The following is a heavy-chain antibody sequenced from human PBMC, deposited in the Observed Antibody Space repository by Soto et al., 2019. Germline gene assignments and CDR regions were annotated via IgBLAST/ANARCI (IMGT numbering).Heavy chain of an antibody. CDR2: LSHDGSNK. D-gene: IGHD1-26*01. V-gene: IGHV3-30*03. Sequence: GGSLRLSCAASGFIFSAFGIHWVRQAPGKGLEWVAFLSHDGSNKYYADSVRGRFSISRDNSKNTVYLQMNSLRADDTAVYYCARDRDGGTYTYFDNWGQGTRVTV. CDR3: ARDRDGGTYTYFDN. CDR1: GFIFSAFG. J-gene: IGHJ4*02.